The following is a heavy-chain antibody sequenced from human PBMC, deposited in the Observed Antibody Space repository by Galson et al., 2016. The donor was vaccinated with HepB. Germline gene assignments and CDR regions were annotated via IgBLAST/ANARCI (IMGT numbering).Heavy chain of an antibody. CDR2: ITPYNANT. Sequence: SVKVSCKASGHTFTSYDFSWVRQAPGQGLEWMGWITPYNANTKYARKLQGRVTMTTDTSTSTAYMELRSLRSDDTAVYYCARGNPSDYDFWSGYPVWGQGTTVTVSS. CDR3: ARGNPSDYDFWSGYPV. D-gene: IGHD3-3*01. V-gene: IGHV1-18*01. J-gene: IGHJ6*02. CDR1: GHTFTSYD.